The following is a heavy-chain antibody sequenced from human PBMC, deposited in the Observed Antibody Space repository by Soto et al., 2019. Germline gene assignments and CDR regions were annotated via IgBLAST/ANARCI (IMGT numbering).Heavy chain of an antibody. CDR2: ISSSSSYI. J-gene: IGHJ6*02. CDR3: AKDGLGGGNWNFQGALDYYYGMDV. D-gene: IGHD1-7*01. CDR1: GLTFSSYS. V-gene: IGHV3-21*04. Sequence: GGSLRLSCAASGLTFSSYSMNWVRQAPGKGLEWVSSISSSSSYIYYADSVKGRFTISRDNAKNSLYLQMNSLRAEDTAVYYCAKDGLGGGNWNFQGALDYYYGMDVWGQGTTVTVSS.